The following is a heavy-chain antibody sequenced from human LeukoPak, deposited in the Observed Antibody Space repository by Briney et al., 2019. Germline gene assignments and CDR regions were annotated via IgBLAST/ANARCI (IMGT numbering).Heavy chain of an antibody. J-gene: IGHJ5*02. CDR1: GGSISSDY. Sequence: SETLSLTCSVSGGSISSDYWSWIRQPPGKGLEWIGYMYYTGNTNYNPSLKSRVTISVDTSKKQFPLKVSSVTAADTAVYYCARGHTYSNYVWFDPWGQGTLVTVSS. CDR3: ARGHTYSNYVWFDP. D-gene: IGHD4-11*01. V-gene: IGHV4-59*01. CDR2: MYYTGNT.